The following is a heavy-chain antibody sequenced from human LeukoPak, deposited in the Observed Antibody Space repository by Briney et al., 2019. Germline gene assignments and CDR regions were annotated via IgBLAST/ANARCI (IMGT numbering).Heavy chain of an antibody. J-gene: IGHJ6*04. V-gene: IGHV1-69*01. D-gene: IGHD6-19*01. CDR1: GGTFSSYA. CDR3: ARGRRAVAGFHYYYGMDV. CDR2: IIPIFGTA. Sequence: GSSVKVSCKASGGTFSSYAISWVQQAPGQGLEWMGGIIPIFGTANYAQKFQGRVTITADESTSTAYMELSSLRSEDTAVYYCARGRRAVAGFHYYYGMDVWGKGTTVTVSS.